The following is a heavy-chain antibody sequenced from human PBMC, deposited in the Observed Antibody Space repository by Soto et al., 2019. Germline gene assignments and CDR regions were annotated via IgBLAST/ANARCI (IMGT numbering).Heavy chain of an antibody. Sequence: EVQLVQSGAEVKKPGESLKISCKGSGYSFTSYWIGWVRQMPGKGLEWMGIIYPGDSDTRYSPSFQGQVTISADKSISTAYLQWSSLKASDTAMYYCARRLVGSGSHNPYFDYWGQGTLVTVSS. J-gene: IGHJ4*02. D-gene: IGHD3-10*01. V-gene: IGHV5-51*01. CDR2: IYPGDSDT. CDR3: ARRLVGSGSHNPYFDY. CDR1: GYSFTSYW.